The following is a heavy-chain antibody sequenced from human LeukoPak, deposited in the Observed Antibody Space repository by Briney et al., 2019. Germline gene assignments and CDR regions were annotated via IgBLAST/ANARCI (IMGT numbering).Heavy chain of an antibody. CDR1: GGSISSGSYY. J-gene: IGHJ4*02. CDR2: IYTSGST. CDR3: ARVPI. D-gene: IGHD3-3*01. V-gene: IGHV4-61*02. Sequence: SQTLSLTCTVSGGSISSGSYYWSWIRQPAGKGLEWIGRIYTSGSTNYNPSLKSRVTISVDTSKNQFSLKLSSVTAADTAVYYCARVPIWGQGTLVTVSS.